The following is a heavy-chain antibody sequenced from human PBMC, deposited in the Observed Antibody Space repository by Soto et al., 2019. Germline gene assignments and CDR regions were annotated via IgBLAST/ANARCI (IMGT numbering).Heavy chain of an antibody. D-gene: IGHD2-8*01. J-gene: IGHJ5*02. CDR1: GFTFRNHA. V-gene: IGHV3-33*08. CDR2: IWYDGTSK. CDR3: ARDQGVVIIKNH. Sequence: QVQLVESGGGVVQPGRSLRLSCAASGFTFRNHAMHWVRQAPGKGLEWVGLIWYDGTSKYYADSVKGRFTTSRDNSKNTLYLEMNSLRVENTALYYCARDQGVVIIKNHWGQGTLVTVSS.